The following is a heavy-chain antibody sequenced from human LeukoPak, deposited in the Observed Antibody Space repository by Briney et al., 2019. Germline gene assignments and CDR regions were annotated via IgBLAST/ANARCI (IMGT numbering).Heavy chain of an antibody. V-gene: IGHV1-2*02. D-gene: IGHD3-16*01. J-gene: IGHJ4*02. Sequence: ASVKVSCKASGDSFTSYYMHWVRQAPGQGLEWMGWINPNSGGTNYAQKFQGRVTMTRDTSISTAYMELSRLRSDDTAVYYCARSAGSLPGEFDYWGQGALVTVSS. CDR3: ARSAGSLPGEFDY. CDR2: INPNSGGT. CDR1: GDSFTSYY.